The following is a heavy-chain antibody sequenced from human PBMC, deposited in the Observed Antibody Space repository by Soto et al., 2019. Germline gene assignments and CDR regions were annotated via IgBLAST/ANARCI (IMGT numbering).Heavy chain of an antibody. J-gene: IGHJ6*04. D-gene: IGHD1-26*01. CDR1: GGTFDNFI. Sequence: QVQLVQSGAEVKEPGSSVSVSCKASGGTFDNFIMNWVRQTPGRGLEWMGGIVPMLGTPTYAEKFKGRVTISATGSTSTMYMEVTSLRSEDTAIYYCARNGTYSSSLSQYSGMDVWGKGTTVTVSS. CDR2: IVPMLGTP. CDR3: ARNGTYSSSLSQYSGMDV. V-gene: IGHV1-69*01.